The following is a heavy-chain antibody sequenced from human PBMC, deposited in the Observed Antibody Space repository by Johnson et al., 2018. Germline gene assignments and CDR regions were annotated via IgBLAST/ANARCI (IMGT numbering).Heavy chain of an antibody. Sequence: QVQLQESGPGLVKPSETLSLTCTVSGGSISSYYWSWIRQPPGKGLEWIGYIYYSGSTNYNPSLKSRVTISVDTSKNQFSLKLSSVTAADTAVYYCARDREDIVVVVAATHAEYFQHWGQGTLVTVSS. J-gene: IGHJ1*01. CDR1: GGSISSYY. V-gene: IGHV4-59*01. CDR3: ARDREDIVVVVAATHAEYFQH. CDR2: IYYSGST. D-gene: IGHD2-15*01.